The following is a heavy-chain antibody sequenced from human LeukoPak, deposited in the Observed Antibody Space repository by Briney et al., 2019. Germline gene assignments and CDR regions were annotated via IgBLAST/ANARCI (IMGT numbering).Heavy chain of an antibody. CDR2: ISAYNGNT. V-gene: IGHV1-18*01. CDR3: ARVQGYIAADRPYYYGMDV. Sequence: ASVNVSFKASGYTFTSYGISWVRQAPGQGLEWMGWISAYNGNTNYAQKLQGRVTMTTDTSTSTAYMELRSLKSDDTAVYYCARVQGYIAADRPYYYGMDVWGQGTTVTVSS. D-gene: IGHD6-13*01. J-gene: IGHJ6*02. CDR1: GYTFTSYG.